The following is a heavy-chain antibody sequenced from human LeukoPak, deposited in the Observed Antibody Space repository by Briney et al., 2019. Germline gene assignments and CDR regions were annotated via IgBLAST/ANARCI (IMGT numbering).Heavy chain of an antibody. D-gene: IGHD4-17*01. Sequence: GASVKVSCKASGGTFSSYPISWVRQAPGQGLEWMGWITVYNGNTNYAQKLQGRVTMTTDTSTSTAYMELRSLRSDDTAVYYCARGYDYGDYVGDFDYWGQGTLVTVSS. CDR2: ITVYNGNT. V-gene: IGHV1-18*01. CDR1: GGTFSSYP. CDR3: ARGYDYGDYVGDFDY. J-gene: IGHJ4*02.